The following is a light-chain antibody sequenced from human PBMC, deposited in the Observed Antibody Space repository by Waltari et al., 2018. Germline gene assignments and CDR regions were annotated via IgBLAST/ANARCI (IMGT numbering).Light chain of an antibody. CDR3: QQRRSWPLT. CDR2: DTS. CDR1: PTVDSY. V-gene: IGKV3-11*01. Sequence: EIVLTQSPDTLPLSPGESATPSCRASPTVDSYLIWYQQRPGQAPRLLIYDTSDRATGIPARFSGSGSGTDYTLTISSLEPEDFAVYYCQQRRSWPLTFGGGTKVEIK. J-gene: IGKJ4*01.